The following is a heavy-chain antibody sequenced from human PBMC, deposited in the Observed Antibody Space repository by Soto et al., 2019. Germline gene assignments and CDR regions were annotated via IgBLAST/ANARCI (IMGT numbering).Heavy chain of an antibody. CDR3: VRDSGRGFYIDY. CDR1: GFTFSDHY. CDR2: IRNRPNSYTT. D-gene: IGHD3-10*01. V-gene: IGHV3-72*01. Sequence: HLGGSLRLSCAASGFTFSDHYMDWVRQAPGKGLEWVGRIRNRPNSYTTQYAASVKGRFAVLRDDSENLVYLQMNDLKTEDTAVYYCVRDSGRGFYIDYWGQGAQVTVSS. J-gene: IGHJ4*02.